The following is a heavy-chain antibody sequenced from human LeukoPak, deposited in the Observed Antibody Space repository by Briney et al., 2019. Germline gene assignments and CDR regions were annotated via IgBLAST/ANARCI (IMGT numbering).Heavy chain of an antibody. J-gene: IGHJ4*02. CDR3: ARANVWFGELLSFDY. CDR1: GGSISSHY. V-gene: IGHV4-59*11. Sequence: SETLSLTCTVSGGSISSHYWSWIRQSPGKGLEWIGYINYSGSTNYNPSLKSRVTISVDTSKNQFSLKLSSVTAADTAVYYCARANVWFGELLSFDYWGQGTLVTVSS. CDR2: INYSGST. D-gene: IGHD3-10*01.